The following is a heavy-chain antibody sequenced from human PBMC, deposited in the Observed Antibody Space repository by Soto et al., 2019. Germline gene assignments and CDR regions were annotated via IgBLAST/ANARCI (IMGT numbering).Heavy chain of an antibody. CDR1: GFTFSTYG. D-gene: IGHD4-17*01. CDR3: AKDLQSYGDYDYYCYGMDV. J-gene: IGHJ6*02. V-gene: IGHV3-30*18. CDR2: ISYDGTNK. Sequence: QVQLVESGGGEVQPGRSLTISCAASGFTFSTYGMHWVRQTPGKGLEWVAAISYDGTNKFYSDSVKGRFTISRDNFKNTLTLQMNSVRADDTAVYSCAKDLQSYGDYDYYCYGMDVWGLGTRVTVSS.